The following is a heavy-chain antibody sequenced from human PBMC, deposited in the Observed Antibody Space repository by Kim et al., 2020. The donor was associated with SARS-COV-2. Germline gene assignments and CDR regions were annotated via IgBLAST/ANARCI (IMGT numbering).Heavy chain of an antibody. CDR2: IYSGDNT. Sequence: SLILSCSTSGFTVSSNYMNWVRQAPGKGLEWVSVIYSGDNTYYADSVKGRCTVSRDSSKNTLHLQMNSLRVEDTAVYYCSRDKGGWVPVVYWGQGTLVTVSS. J-gene: IGHJ4*02. CDR3: SRDKGGWVPVVY. V-gene: IGHV3-53*01. CDR1: GFTVSSNY. D-gene: IGHD3-22*01.